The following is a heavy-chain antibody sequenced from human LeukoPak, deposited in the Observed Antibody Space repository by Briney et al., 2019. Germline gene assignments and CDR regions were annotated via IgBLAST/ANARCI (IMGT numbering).Heavy chain of an antibody. CDR3: ASSDFLSGYYTRFDY. D-gene: IGHD3-3*01. CDR1: GGSISSGSYY. CDR2: IYTSGST. V-gene: IGHV4-61*02. Sequence: SQTLSLTCTVSGGSISSGSYYWSWIRQPAGKGLEWIGRIYTSGSTNYNPSLKSRVTISVDTSKNQFSLKLSSVTAADTAVYYCASSDFLSGYYTRFDYWGQGTLVSVSS. J-gene: IGHJ4*02.